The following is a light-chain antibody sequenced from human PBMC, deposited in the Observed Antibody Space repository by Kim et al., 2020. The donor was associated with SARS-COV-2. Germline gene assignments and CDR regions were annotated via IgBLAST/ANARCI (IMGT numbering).Light chain of an antibody. V-gene: IGKV3-20*01. CDR1: QSVSNNY. Sequence: LSPGERATLSCRASQSVSNNYLAWFQRKPGQAPRLLIYGASSRATGIPDRFGGSGSGTDFTLTISRLEPEDFAVYYCQQYGSSSPTFGGGTKLEI. CDR2: GAS. CDR3: QQYGSSSPT. J-gene: IGKJ4*01.